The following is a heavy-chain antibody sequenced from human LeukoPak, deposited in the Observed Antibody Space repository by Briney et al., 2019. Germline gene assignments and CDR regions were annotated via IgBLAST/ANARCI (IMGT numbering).Heavy chain of an antibody. CDR1: GGTFSSYA. J-gene: IGHJ6*03. Sequence: SVKVSCKASGGTFSSYAISWVRQAPGQGLEWMGGNIPIFGTANYAQKFQGRVTITTDESTSTAYMELSSLRSEDTAVYYCARGSRSGSYGSYYYMDVWGKGTTVTVSS. CDR3: ARGSRSGSYGSYYYMDV. V-gene: IGHV1-69*05. D-gene: IGHD1-26*01. CDR2: NIPIFGTA.